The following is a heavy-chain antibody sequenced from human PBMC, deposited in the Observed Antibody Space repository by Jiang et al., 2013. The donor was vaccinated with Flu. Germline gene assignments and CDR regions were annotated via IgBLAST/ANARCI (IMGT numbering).Heavy chain of an antibody. CDR3: ARAYCGGDCYFHYYGMDV. CDR1: GYTFTSYY. V-gene: IGHV1-46*01. CDR2: INPSGGST. D-gene: IGHD2-21*02. J-gene: IGHJ6*02. Sequence: SGAEVKKPGASVKVSCKASGYTFTSYYMHWVRQAPGQGLEWMGIINPSGGSTSYAQKFQGRVTMTRDTSTSTVYMELSSLRSEDTAVYYCARAYCGGDCYFHYYGMDVWGQGPRSPSP.